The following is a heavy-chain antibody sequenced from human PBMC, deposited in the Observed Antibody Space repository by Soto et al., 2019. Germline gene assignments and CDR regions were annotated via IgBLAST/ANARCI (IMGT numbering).Heavy chain of an antibody. CDR2: IRRNAYGGTT. D-gene: IGHD3-16*01. J-gene: IGHJ4*02. CDR3: TRASSLDFDF. Sequence: GSLRLSCTTSGXTLGDYSLSWVRQAPGKGLEWVGFIRRNAYGGTTDYAASVKGRFTISRDDSKSIAYIKMNSLRTEDTALYYCTRASSLDFDFWGQGTLGTVSS. CDR1: GXTLGDYS. V-gene: IGHV3-49*04.